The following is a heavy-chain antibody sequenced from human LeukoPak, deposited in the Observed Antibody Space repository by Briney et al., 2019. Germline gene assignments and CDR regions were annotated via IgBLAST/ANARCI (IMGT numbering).Heavy chain of an antibody. CDR1: GYSFTSYW. J-gene: IGHJ4*02. CDR3: ASSEYYYDSSGYPYNYFDY. CDR2: IYPGDSDT. D-gene: IGHD3-22*01. Sequence: GASLKISCKGSGYSFTSYWIGWVRQLPGKGLEWMGIIYPGDSDTRYSPSFQGQVTISADKSISTAYLQWSSLKASDTAMYSCASSEYYYDSSGYPYNYFDYWGQGTLVTVSS. V-gene: IGHV5-51*01.